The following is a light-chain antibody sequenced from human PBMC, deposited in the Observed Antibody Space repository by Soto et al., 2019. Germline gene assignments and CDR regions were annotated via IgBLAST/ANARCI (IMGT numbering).Light chain of an antibody. CDR3: CSYTPNNTWV. CDR1: SSDVGGYNY. J-gene: IGLJ3*02. CDR2: EVS. Sequence: QSALTQPASVSGSPGQSITISCTGTSSDVGGYNYVSWYKQHPTKAPKLIIYEVSDRPSGISTRFSASKSGNTASLTISGLQPEDEADYYCCSYTPNNTWVFGGGTKVTVL. V-gene: IGLV2-14*01.